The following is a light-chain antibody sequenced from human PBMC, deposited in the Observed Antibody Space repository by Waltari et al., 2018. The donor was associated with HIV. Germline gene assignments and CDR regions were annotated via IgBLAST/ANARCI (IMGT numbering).Light chain of an antibody. V-gene: IGLV2-14*01. CDR2: EVS. Sequence: QSALTQPASVSGSPGQSITISCPGTTSAVGGYHYVSWYQQHPGKAPKLMIYEVSNRPSGVSNRFSGSKSGNTASLTISGLQAEDEADYYCSSYTSSSTLYVFGTGTKVTVL. CDR1: TSAVGGYHY. J-gene: IGLJ1*01. CDR3: SSYTSSSTLYV.